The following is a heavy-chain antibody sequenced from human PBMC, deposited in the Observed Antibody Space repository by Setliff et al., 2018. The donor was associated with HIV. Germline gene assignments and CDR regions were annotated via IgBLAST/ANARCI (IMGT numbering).Heavy chain of an antibody. CDR3: ARLRSYGDPKRFFDY. D-gene: IGHD4-17*01. CDR1: GVSINRTDHY. CDR2: VSQSGST. Sequence: KPSETLSLTCSVSGVSINRTDHYWGWIRQSPGKRLEWIGSVSQSGSTYYNPSLKSRITISVDRSKNLFSLKLISVTAADTALYYCARLRSYGDPKRFFDYWGQGTLVTVSS. J-gene: IGHJ4*02. V-gene: IGHV4-39*01.